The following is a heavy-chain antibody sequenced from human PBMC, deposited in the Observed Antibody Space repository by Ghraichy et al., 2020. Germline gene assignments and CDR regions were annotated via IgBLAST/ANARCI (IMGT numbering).Heavy chain of an antibody. D-gene: IGHD2-21*01. CDR3: ARGGYSAYRHFDY. J-gene: IGHJ4*02. V-gene: IGHV3-7*03. CDR2: IKEDGSET. Sequence: GGSLRLSCAASGFTFNSFWMNWVRQSPGKGLQWVANIKEDGSETRYVDSVKGRFTISRDNAKNSLYLQMNSLRVEDTAVYYCARGGYSAYRHFDYWGQGGLVTVSS. CDR1: GFTFNSFW.